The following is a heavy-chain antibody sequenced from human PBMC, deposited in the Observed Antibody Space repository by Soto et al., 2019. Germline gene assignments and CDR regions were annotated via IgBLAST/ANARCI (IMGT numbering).Heavy chain of an antibody. CDR3: ANDDSTMVVVALPFDI. J-gene: IGHJ3*02. Sequence: GGSLRLSCAASGFTFSSYGMHWFRQAPGKGLEWVAVISYDGSNKYYADSVKGRFTISRDNSKNTLYLQMNSLRAEDTAVYYCANDDSTMVVVALPFDIWGQGTMVTVSS. CDR2: ISYDGSNK. D-gene: IGHD3-22*01. CDR1: GFTFSSYG. V-gene: IGHV3-30*18.